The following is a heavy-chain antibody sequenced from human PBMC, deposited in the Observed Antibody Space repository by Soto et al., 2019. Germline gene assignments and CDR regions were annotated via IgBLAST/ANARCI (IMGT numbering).Heavy chain of an antibody. CDR1: GYTFTSYA. CDR3: ARGLNGYLHYFDY. D-gene: IGHD5-18*01. CDR2: INAGNGNT. V-gene: IGHV1-3*01. Sequence: GASVKVSCKASGYTFTSYAMHWVRQASGQRLEWMGWINAGNGNTKYSQKFQGRVTITRDTSASTAYMELSSLRSEDTAVYYCARGLNGYLHYFDYWGQGTLVTVSS. J-gene: IGHJ4*02.